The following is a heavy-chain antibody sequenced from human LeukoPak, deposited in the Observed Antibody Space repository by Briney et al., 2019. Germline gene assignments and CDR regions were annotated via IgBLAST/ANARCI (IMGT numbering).Heavy chain of an antibody. CDR1: GFTFDDYA. Sequence: GGSLRLSCAASGFTFDDYAMHWVRQAPGKGLEWVSLISGDGGSTYYADSVKGRFTISRDNSKNSLYLQMNSLRTEDTASYYCARPRETGYSSSWYLGYWGQGTLVTVSS. V-gene: IGHV3-43*02. CDR3: ARPRETGYSSSWYLGY. CDR2: ISGDGGST. J-gene: IGHJ4*02. D-gene: IGHD6-13*01.